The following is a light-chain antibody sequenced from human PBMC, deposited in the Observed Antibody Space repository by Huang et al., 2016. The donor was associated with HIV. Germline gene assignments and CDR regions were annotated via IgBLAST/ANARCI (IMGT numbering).Light chain of an antibody. CDR1: QSISSY. CDR3: QQTYSSLPT. V-gene: IGKV1-39*01. J-gene: IGKJ5*01. Sequence: DIQMTQSPSSLSAPVGDTVTITCRASQSISSYINWYQQRPGKAPNLLIYAASTLQSGVPSRFSGSGSGTDFTLTISSLHPEDLATYYCQQTYSSLPTFGQGTRLE. CDR2: AAS.